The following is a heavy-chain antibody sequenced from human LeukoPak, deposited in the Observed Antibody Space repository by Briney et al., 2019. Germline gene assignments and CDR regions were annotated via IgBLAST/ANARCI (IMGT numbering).Heavy chain of an antibody. CDR1: GFTFRNFW. CDR2: IHPEGNEK. CDR3: ARGAAFSGHH. Sequence: PGGSLRLSCAASGFTFRNFWMSWVRQAPGRGLEWVSNIHPEGNEKYHVESVKGRFTISRDNAKSSLFLQMKGLRAEGTAVSYCARGAAFSGHHWGQGTLVTVSS. J-gene: IGHJ5*02. V-gene: IGHV3-7*04.